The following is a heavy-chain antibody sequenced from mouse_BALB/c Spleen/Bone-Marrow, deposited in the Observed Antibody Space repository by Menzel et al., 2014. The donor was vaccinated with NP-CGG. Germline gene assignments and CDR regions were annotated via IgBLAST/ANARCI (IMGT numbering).Heavy chain of an antibody. Sequence: VQLVESGPELAKPGASVKMSCKASGYTFTDTWIHWIKQRPGQGLEWIGYINPSTGYAEYNQNFKVKATLTVDKSSSTAYMQLSSLTSEDSAVYYCARDYWGQGTTLTVSS. CDR1: GYTFTDTW. J-gene: IGHJ2*01. CDR3: ARDY. V-gene: IGHV1-7*01. CDR2: INPSTGYA.